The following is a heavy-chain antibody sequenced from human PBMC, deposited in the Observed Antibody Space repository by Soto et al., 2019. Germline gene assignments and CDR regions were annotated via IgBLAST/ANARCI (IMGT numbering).Heavy chain of an antibody. V-gene: IGHV3-21*01. D-gene: IGHD5-18*01. Sequence: PGGSLRLSCAASGFTFSSYSMNWVRQAPGKGLEWVSSISSSSSYIYYADSVKGRFTISRDNAKNSLYLQMNSLRAEDTAVYYCARPDQGYGRRTYYYGMDVWGQGTTVTV. J-gene: IGHJ6*02. CDR3: ARPDQGYGRRTYYYGMDV. CDR1: GFTFSSYS. CDR2: ISSSSSYI.